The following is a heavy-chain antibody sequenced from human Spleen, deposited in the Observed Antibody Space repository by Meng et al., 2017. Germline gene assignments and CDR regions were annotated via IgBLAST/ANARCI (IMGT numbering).Heavy chain of an antibody. V-gene: IGHV1-18*04. CDR3: ARVLVKSSSRGNAFDI. CDR2: ISAYNGNT. Sequence: ASVKVSCKASGGTFTSYYMHWVRQAPGQGLEWMGWISAYNGNTNYAQRLQGRVTMTTDTSTSTAYMELRSLRSDDTAVYYCARVLVKSSSRGNAFDIWGQGTMVTVSS. J-gene: IGHJ3*02. CDR1: GGTFTSYY. D-gene: IGHD6-13*01.